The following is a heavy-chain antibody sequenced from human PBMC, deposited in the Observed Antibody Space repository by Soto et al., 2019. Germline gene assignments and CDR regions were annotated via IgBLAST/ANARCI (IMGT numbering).Heavy chain of an antibody. D-gene: IGHD3-16*01. Sequence: EVQLVESGGDFVKPGGSLRVSCAVSGFSFSNAWMSWVRQAPGKGLEWVGRLKSRADGGTTDYTAPVKGRFTISRDDSKNTVFLQMKSLKTEDTAVYYCTAHLGGFFPLDYWGHGNLVTVSS. CDR1: GFSFSNAW. CDR2: LKSRADGGTT. J-gene: IGHJ4*01. CDR3: TAHLGGFFPLDY. V-gene: IGHV3-15*01.